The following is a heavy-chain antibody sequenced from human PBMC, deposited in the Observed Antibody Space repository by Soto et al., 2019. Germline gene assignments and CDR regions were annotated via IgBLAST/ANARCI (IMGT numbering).Heavy chain of an antibody. CDR1: GFTFSSYS. D-gene: IGHD7-27*01. CDR3: ARDNWGSLV. Sequence: EVQLVESGGGLVQPGGSLRVSCVASGFTFSSYSMNWVRQAPGKGLEWVSYISSSSRTIYYADSVKGRFTISRDNAKNALYLQMNSLRDKDTGVYYCARDNWGSLVWGQGTLVTVS. J-gene: IGHJ4*02. CDR2: ISSSSRTI. V-gene: IGHV3-48*02.